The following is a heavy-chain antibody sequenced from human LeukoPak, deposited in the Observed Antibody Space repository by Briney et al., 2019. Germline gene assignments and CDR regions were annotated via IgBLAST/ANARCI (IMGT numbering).Heavy chain of an antibody. Sequence: GGSLRLSCAASGFTFSSYAMSWVRQAPGKGLEWVSAISGSGGSTYYADSVKGRFTISRDNSKHTLYLQMNSLRAEDTAVYYCARAGGRRYYYYGMDVWGQGTTVTVSS. J-gene: IGHJ6*02. CDR3: ARAGGRRYYYYGMDV. D-gene: IGHD1-26*01. V-gene: IGHV3-23*01. CDR1: GFTFSSYA. CDR2: ISGSGGST.